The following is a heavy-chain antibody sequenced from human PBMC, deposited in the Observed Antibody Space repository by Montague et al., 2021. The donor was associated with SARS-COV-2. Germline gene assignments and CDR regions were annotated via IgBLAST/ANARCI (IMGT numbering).Heavy chain of an antibody. CDR3: ARGGTYHYGMDV. D-gene: IGHD3-16*01. J-gene: IGHJ6*02. CDR2: IYYAGNT. CDR1: GAPISSRSYY. V-gene: IGHV4-39*02. Sequence: SETLSLTCTVSGAPISSRSYYWGWIRQPPGKGLEWIGEIYYAGNTNYNPSLKSRVTIFIAKSKNHFSLQLSSVTAADTAVYYCARGGTYHYGMDVWGQGTPVAVSS.